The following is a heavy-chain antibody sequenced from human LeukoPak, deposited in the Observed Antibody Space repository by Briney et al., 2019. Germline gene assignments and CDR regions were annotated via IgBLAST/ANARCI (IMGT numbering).Heavy chain of an antibody. CDR3: ARVDYYDSSGYPDY. J-gene: IGHJ4*02. CDR2: ISAYNGNT. Sequence: ASVKVSCKASGYTFTSYGISWVRQAPGQGHEWMGWISAYNGNTNYAQKLQGRVTMTTDTSTSTAYMELRSLRSDDTAVYYCARVDYYDSSGYPDYWGQGTLVTVSS. D-gene: IGHD3-22*01. CDR1: GYTFTSYG. V-gene: IGHV1-18*01.